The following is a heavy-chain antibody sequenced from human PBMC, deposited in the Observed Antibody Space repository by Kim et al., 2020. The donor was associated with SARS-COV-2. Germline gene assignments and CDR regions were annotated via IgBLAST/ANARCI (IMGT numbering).Heavy chain of an antibody. J-gene: IGHJ4*02. CDR3: ARDAESVYYFDY. D-gene: IGHD3-16*01. Sequence: YADSEKGRFTISRDKSKNTLYVQMNSLRAEDTAVYYCARDAESVYYFDYWGQGTLVTVSS. V-gene: IGHV3-30*01.